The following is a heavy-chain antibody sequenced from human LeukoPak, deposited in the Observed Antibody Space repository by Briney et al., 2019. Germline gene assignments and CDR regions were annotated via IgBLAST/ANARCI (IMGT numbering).Heavy chain of an antibody. CDR1: GYTFTSYY. V-gene: IGHV1-2*03. Sequence: EPSVNLSCKASGYTFTSYYVHWVPHSPGHGLKWMGWINPNSGGTNYAQKLQSRVIMSRDTSISTAYMELSTLRSGDTAVYYSAREARLRCSGGSCYSDVIDYWGQGTLVTVSS. D-gene: IGHD2-15*01. J-gene: IGHJ4*02. CDR2: INPNSGGT. CDR3: AREARLRCSGGSCYSDVIDY.